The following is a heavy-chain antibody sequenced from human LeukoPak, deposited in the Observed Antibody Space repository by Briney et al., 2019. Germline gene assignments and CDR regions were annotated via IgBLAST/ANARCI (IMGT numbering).Heavy chain of an antibody. CDR1: GGSIRSSYYY. D-gene: IGHD2-15*01. J-gene: IGHJ4*02. CDR2: IYDSGST. Sequence: PSETLSLTCTVSGGSIRSSYYYWGWIRQPPGKGLEWIGSIYDSGSTYYNPSLKSRVTISVDTSKNQFSLKLSSVTAADTAVYYCARNLGSGFDYWGQGTLVTVSS. CDR3: ARNLGSGFDY. V-gene: IGHV4-39*07.